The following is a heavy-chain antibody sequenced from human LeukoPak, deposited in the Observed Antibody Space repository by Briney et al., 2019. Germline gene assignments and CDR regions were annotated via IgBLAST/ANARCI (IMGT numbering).Heavy chain of an antibody. V-gene: IGHV3-9*01. CDR3: ARAEDCSSTSCPRAFDI. CDR2: ISWNSGSI. J-gene: IGHJ3*02. D-gene: IGHD2-2*01. Sequence: GGSLRLSCVASEFIFDDYAIHWVRQAPGKGLEWVSGISWNSGSIGYADSVKGRFTISRDNAKNSLYLQMNSLRTEDTALYYCARAEDCSSTSCPRAFDIWGQGTMVTVSS. CDR1: EFIFDDYA.